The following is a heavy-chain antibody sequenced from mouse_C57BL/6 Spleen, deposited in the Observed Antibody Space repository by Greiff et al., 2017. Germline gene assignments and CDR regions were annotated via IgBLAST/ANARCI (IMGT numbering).Heavy chain of an antibody. CDR2: ISSGSSTI. Sequence: EVKLLESGGGLVKPGGSLKLSCAASGFTFSDYGMHWVRQAPEQGLEWVAYISSGSSTIYYADTVKGRFTISRDNTKNTLFLKMSSLRSEDTAMYYCARGANMVNYYAMDYWGQGTSVTVSA. CDR3: ARGANMVNYYAMDY. CDR1: GFTFSDYG. J-gene: IGHJ4*01. D-gene: IGHD2-13*01. V-gene: IGHV5-17*03.